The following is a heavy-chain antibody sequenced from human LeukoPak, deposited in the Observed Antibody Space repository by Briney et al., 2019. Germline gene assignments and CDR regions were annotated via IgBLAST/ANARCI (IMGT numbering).Heavy chain of an antibody. Sequence: KASETLSLTCAVYGGSFSGYYWSWIRQPPGKGLEWIGEINHSGSTNYNPSLKSRVTISVDTSKNQFSLQLNSVTPEDTAVYYCARVQGLYYGSGSYDYWGQGTLVTVSS. V-gene: IGHV4-34*01. CDR3: ARVQGLYYGSGSYDY. J-gene: IGHJ4*02. CDR1: GGSFSGYY. D-gene: IGHD3-10*01. CDR2: INHSGST.